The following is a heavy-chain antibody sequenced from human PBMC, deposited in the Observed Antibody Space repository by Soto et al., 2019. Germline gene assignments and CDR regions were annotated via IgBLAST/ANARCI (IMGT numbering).Heavy chain of an antibody. J-gene: IGHJ4*02. CDR2: ISYDGSNK. D-gene: IGHD3-3*01. Sequence: QVHLVESGGGVVQPGTSLRLSCAASGFSFSSYAMHWVRQAPGKGLEWVAVISYDGSNKEYADSVKGRFTISRDNSKSTLYLQMSSLRAEDTATYYCARDILQSDWSGTLDYWGQGTLVTVSS. V-gene: IGHV3-30-3*01. CDR3: ARDILQSDWSGTLDY. CDR1: GFSFSSYA.